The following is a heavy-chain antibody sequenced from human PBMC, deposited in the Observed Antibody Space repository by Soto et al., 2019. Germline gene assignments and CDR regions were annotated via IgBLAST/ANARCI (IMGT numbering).Heavy chain of an antibody. J-gene: IGHJ4*02. V-gene: IGHV1-24*01. CDR3: APPNPIKPSSFDS. CDR2: FDPEDGET. CDR1: GYTLTELS. Sequence: GASVKVSCKVSGYTLTELSMHWVRQAPGKGLEWMGGFDPEDGETIYAQKFRGRVTMTEDTSTDTAYMELSSLRSEDTAVYYCAPPNPIKPSSFDSGGRGPLVTVSS.